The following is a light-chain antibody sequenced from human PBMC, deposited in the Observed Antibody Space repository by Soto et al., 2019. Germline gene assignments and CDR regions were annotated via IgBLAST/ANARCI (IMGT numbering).Light chain of an antibody. J-gene: IGKJ1*01. CDR2: AAS. CDR3: QQTDSTPQT. CDR1: QSIRSY. V-gene: IGKV1-39*01. Sequence: DIQMTQYPSSLSASVGDRVTIPCRASQSIRSYVSWYQQKPGIAPKLLISAASPLQSGVPSSFSGSGSGTDFTLTISSLQIEDFATYFCQQTDSTPQTFGQGTNVEI.